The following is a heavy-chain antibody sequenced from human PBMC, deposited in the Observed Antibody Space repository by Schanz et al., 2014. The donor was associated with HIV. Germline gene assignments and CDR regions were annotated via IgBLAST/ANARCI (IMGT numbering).Heavy chain of an antibody. CDR2: IKEDGSEK. CDR3: AKPEYDSRGNSQSHFDS. V-gene: IGHV3-7*01. Sequence: EVQLVESGGGLVQPGGSLRLSCAASGFTFSRYWMTWVRQAPGKGLEWVANIKEDGSEKYHADSVKGRFTISRDNAKNSLFLQMESLRAEDTAVYYCAKPEYDSRGNSQSHFDSWGQGTLVTVSP. J-gene: IGHJ4*02. D-gene: IGHD3-22*01. CDR1: GFTFSRYW.